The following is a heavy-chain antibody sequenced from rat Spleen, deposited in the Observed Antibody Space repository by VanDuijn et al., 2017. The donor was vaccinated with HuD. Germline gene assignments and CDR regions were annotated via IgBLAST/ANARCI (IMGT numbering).Heavy chain of an antibody. CDR1: GFAFRNYG. V-gene: IGHV5S23*01. CDR3: ARHDDY. Sequence: EVQLVESGGGLVQPGMSLKLSCAASGFAFRNYGMAWVRQTLTKGLEWVAFINIGGGDTYYRDSVKGRFTISRDNAKSTLYLQMDSLRSEDTATYYCARHDDYWGQGVMVTVSS. J-gene: IGHJ2*01. CDR2: INIGGGDT.